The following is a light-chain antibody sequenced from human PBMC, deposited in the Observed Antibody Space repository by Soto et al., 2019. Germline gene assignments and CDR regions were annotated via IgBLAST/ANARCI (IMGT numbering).Light chain of an antibody. CDR3: QQYNNWLT. V-gene: IGKV3-15*01. J-gene: IGKJ4*01. CDR2: GAS. CDR1: KSVAGT. Sequence: EIVMTQSPATLSVSPGERATLSSRASKSVAGTLAGNQQKPGQAPRLLTYGASTRATGIPARFSGSGSGTEFTLTISSLQSEDFAVYYCQQYNNWLTFGGGTKVEIK.